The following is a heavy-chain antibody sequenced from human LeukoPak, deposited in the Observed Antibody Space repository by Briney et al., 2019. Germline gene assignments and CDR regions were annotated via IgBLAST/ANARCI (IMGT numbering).Heavy chain of an antibody. V-gene: IGHV3-21*01. CDR1: GFTFSAYS. D-gene: IGHD3-3*01. Sequence: GGSLRLSCAASGFTFSAYSMNWVRQAPGEGLEWVSSISSCSTYMYYADSLKGRFTISRDNAKNSLYLQMNGLRAEDTAVYYCARDTGTGFWSGYHYHFDSWGQGALVTVSS. CDR2: ISSCSTYM. CDR3: ARDTGTGFWSGYHYHFDS. J-gene: IGHJ4*02.